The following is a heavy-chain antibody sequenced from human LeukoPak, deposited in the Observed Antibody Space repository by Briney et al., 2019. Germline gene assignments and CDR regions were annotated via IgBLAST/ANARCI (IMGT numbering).Heavy chain of an antibody. J-gene: IGHJ5*02. CDR1: GSISSSNYY. CDR2: IYYSGST. V-gene: IGHV4-39*07. D-gene: IGHD3-22*01. Sequence: SETLSLTCTVSGSISSSNYYWGWIRQPPGKGLEWIGSIYYSGSTHYNPSLKSRVNISIDTSKNQFSLKLSPVTAADTAVYYCARASPHYYDSSGYHNWFDPWGQGTLVTVSS. CDR3: ARASPHYYDSSGYHNWFDP.